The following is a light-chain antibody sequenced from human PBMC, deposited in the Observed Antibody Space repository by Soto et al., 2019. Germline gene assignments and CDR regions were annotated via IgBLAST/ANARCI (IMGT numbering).Light chain of an antibody. CDR1: QSISSW. V-gene: IGKV1-5*03. Sequence: DTQRTQSPSTLSASVGDRVTITCRASQSISSWLAWYQQKPGKAPNLLIYKASNLESGVPSRFSGSGSGTEFTLTFSSLQPDDFATYYCQQYNSYSWTFGQGTKVEIK. CDR2: KAS. CDR3: QQYNSYSWT. J-gene: IGKJ1*01.